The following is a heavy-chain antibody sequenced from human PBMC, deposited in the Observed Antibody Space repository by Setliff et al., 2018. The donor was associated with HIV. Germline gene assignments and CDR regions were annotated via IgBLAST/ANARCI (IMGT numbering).Heavy chain of an antibody. Sequence: SETLSLTCAVYGGSLSGYYWSWIRQPPGKGLEWIGEINHSGSTYYNPSLKSRVTISVDTSKNQFSLKLSSVTAADTAVYYCARHGSGSYYDGPFDYWGQGTLVTVSS. V-gene: IGHV4-34*01. CDR1: GGSLSGYY. CDR3: ARHGSGSYYDGPFDY. CDR2: INHSGST. J-gene: IGHJ4*02. D-gene: IGHD3-10*01.